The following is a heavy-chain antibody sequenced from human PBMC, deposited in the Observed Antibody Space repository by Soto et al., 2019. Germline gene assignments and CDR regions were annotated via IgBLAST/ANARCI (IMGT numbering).Heavy chain of an antibody. D-gene: IGHD3-22*01. Sequence: PGGSLRLSCAASGFTFDDYAMHWVRQAPGKGLEWVSGISWNSGSIGYADSVKGRFTISRDNAKNSLYLQMNSLRAEDTALYYCAKDTGDSSGYLGSFDIWGQGTMVTVSS. CDR1: GFTFDDYA. CDR2: ISWNSGSI. J-gene: IGHJ3*02. V-gene: IGHV3-9*01. CDR3: AKDTGDSSGYLGSFDI.